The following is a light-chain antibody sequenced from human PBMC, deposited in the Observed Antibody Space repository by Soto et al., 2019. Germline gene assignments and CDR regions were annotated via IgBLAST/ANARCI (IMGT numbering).Light chain of an antibody. CDR1: QSVSSNS. CDR3: QQYGSSPRT. Sequence: IVLTQSPGTLSLSPGQKATLSCRASQSVSSNSLAWYQQKPGQAPRLLIYAASSRATGIPDRFSGSGSGTDSNITISRLEPEDFAVYFCQQYGSSPRTFGPGTKVEIK. CDR2: AAS. J-gene: IGKJ1*01. V-gene: IGKV3-20*01.